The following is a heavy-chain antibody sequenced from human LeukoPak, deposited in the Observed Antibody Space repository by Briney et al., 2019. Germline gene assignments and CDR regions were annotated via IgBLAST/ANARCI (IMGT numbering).Heavy chain of an antibody. CDR1: GGSISSYY. CDR3: AGVGGGYSYGETDY. Sequence: SETLSLTCTVSGGSISSYYWSWIRQPAGKGLEWIGRIYTSGSTNYNPSLKSRVTMSVDTSKNQFSLKLSSVTAADTAVYYCAGVGGGYSYGETDYWGQGTLVTVSS. CDR2: IYTSGST. D-gene: IGHD5-18*01. J-gene: IGHJ4*02. V-gene: IGHV4-4*07.